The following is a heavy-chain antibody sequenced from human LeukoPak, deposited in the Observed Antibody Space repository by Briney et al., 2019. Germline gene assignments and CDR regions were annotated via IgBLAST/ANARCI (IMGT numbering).Heavy chain of an antibody. Sequence: GESLRIPCKDSGYSFTNYWISWVRQVPGKRLEWMGTIDPSDSYTNYSPSFQGHVTISADKSISTAYLQWSSLKASDTAMYYCARGGKSAYGWFDPWGQGALVTVSS. CDR2: IDPSDSYT. D-gene: IGHD5-12*01. V-gene: IGHV5-10-1*01. CDR3: ARGGKSAYGWFDP. J-gene: IGHJ5*02. CDR1: GYSFTNYW.